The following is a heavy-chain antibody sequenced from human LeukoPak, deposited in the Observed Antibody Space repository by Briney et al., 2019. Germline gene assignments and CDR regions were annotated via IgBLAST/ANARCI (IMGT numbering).Heavy chain of an antibody. Sequence: GSLRLSCAASGFTFSTYAMSWVRQPPGKGLEWIGSIYYSGSTYYNPSLKSRVTISVDTSKNQFSLKLSSVTAADTAVYFCARHVSRYAFVFHSWGQGTLVAVSS. CDR2: IYYSGST. D-gene: IGHD1-1*01. J-gene: IGHJ4*02. CDR1: GFTFSTYA. V-gene: IGHV4-39*01. CDR3: ARHVSRYAFVFHS.